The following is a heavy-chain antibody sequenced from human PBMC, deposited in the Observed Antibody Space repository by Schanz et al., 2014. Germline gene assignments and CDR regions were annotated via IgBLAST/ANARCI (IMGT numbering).Heavy chain of an antibody. D-gene: IGHD3-3*01. CDR1: GFTLSSYA. J-gene: IGHJ4*02. Sequence: QVQLVESGGGVVQPGRSLRLSCAAYGFTLSSYAMHWVRQAPGKGLEWVAVISYDGSNKYYADSVKGRFSISRDNAKNSLYLQLNSLRAEDTAVYYCARGIDVSDFWSGSPPKGGANDYWGQGTLVTVSS. CDR2: ISYDGSNK. CDR3: ARGIDVSDFWSGSPPKGGANDY. V-gene: IGHV3-30-3*01.